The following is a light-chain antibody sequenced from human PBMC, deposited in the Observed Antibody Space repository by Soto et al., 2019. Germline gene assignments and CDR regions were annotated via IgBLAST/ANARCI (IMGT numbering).Light chain of an antibody. J-gene: IGLJ1*01. CDR3: VSYTSSTTYG. CDR2: DVA. Sequence: SALTQPASVSDSPGQSITISCTGTSSDVGGSNFVSWYQQHPGKPPKLIIYDVANRPSGVSNRFSGSKSGSTASLIISRLPTEDEADYYCVSYTSSTTYGFATGTKVTV. CDR1: SSDVGGSNF. V-gene: IGLV2-14*03.